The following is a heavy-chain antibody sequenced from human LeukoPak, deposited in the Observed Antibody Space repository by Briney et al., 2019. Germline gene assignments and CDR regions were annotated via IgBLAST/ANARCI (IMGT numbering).Heavy chain of an antibody. CDR1: GFTFSNSW. V-gene: IGHV3-74*01. J-gene: IGHJ4*02. CDR2: INSDGSIT. CDR3: ARGGNYYFDY. D-gene: IGHD1-7*01. Sequence: QPGGSLRLSCAASGFTFSNSWMHWVRQAPGKGLVWVSRINSDGSITNYADSVKGRFTISRDSAKNTLYLQLNSLRAEDTAVYYCARGGNYYFDYWGQGTLVTVS.